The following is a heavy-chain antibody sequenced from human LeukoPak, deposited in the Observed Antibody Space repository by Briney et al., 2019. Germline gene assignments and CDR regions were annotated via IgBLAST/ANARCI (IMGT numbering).Heavy chain of an antibody. CDR2: INHSGST. J-gene: IGHJ5*02. CDR1: GASFSGYY. D-gene: IGHD6-13*01. V-gene: IGHV4-34*01. Sequence: NASETLSLTCAVYGASFSGYYWSWIRQPPGKGLEWLGEINHSGSTNYNPSLKSRVTISVDTSKNQFSLKLSSVTAADTAVYYCARLPIAAAGTGWFDLWGQGTLVTVSS. CDR3: ARLPIAAAGTGWFDL.